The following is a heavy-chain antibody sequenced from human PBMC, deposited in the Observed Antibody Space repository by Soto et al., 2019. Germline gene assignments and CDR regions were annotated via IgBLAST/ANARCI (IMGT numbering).Heavy chain of an antibody. CDR2: IIPIFGTT. CDR1: GGTFSSYA. Sequence: SVKVSCKASGGTFSSYAISWVRQAPGQGLEWMGGIIPIFGTTNYAQKFQGRVTITADESTSTAYMELSSLRSEDTAVYYCARVVGATNLYYFYGMDVWGQGTTVTVSS. J-gene: IGHJ6*02. CDR3: ARVVGATNLYYFYGMDV. V-gene: IGHV1-69*13. D-gene: IGHD1-26*01.